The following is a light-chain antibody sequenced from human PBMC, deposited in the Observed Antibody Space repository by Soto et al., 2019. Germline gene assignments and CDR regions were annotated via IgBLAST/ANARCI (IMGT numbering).Light chain of an antibody. J-gene: IGKJ3*01. CDR3: QQSYSIPRLT. CDR2: AAS. V-gene: IGKV1-39*01. CDR1: QNISNY. Sequence: DMQMTQSPSSLSASVGDRVSITCRSIQNISNYLHWYQQRPGKAPKLLIYAASNLRSGVPSRFSGSGSGTDFTLTISSLQSEDFATSYCQQSYSIPRLTFGPGTIVEIK.